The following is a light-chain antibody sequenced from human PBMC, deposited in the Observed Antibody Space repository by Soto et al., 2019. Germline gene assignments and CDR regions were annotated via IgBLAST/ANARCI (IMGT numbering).Light chain of an antibody. CDR3: SSYTSSSTVV. CDR1: SSDVGRYNY. V-gene: IGLV2-14*01. Sequence: QSVLTQPASVSGSPGQSITISCTGTSSDVGRYNYVSWCQQHPGKAPKLIIYDVSNRPSGVSNRFSGSKSGNTASLTISGXXXXXXXDYYCSSYTSSSTVVFGGGTKLTV. J-gene: IGLJ2*01. CDR2: DVS.